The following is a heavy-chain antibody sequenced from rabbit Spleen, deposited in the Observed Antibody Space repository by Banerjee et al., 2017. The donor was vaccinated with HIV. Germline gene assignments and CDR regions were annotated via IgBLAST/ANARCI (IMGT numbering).Heavy chain of an antibody. V-gene: IGHV1S45*01. Sequence: QEQLEESGGDLVKPEGSLTLTCTASGFPFSNKAVMCWVRQAPGKGLEWIACVYGGSSGSTYYASWAKGRITISTTSSTTVALQMTSLTAADTATYFCARDLPGAIGWNFYLWGPGTLVTVS. D-gene: IGHD3-1*01. CDR2: VYGGSSGST. CDR1: GFPFSNKAV. CDR3: ARDLPGAIGWNFYL. J-gene: IGHJ4*01.